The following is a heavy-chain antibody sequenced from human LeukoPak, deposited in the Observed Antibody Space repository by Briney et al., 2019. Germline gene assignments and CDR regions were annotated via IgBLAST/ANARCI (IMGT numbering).Heavy chain of an antibody. CDR1: GGSISSGSYY. D-gene: IGHD2-21*02. J-gene: IGHJ4*02. V-gene: IGHV4-61*02. Sequence: SETLSLTCTVSGGSISSGSYYWSWIRQPAGKGLEWVGRIYTSGSANYNPSLKSRVTISVDTSKNQFSLKLSSVTAADTAVYYCARGTYCGGDCYFDYWGQGTLVTVSS. CDR2: IYTSGSA. CDR3: ARGTYCGGDCYFDY.